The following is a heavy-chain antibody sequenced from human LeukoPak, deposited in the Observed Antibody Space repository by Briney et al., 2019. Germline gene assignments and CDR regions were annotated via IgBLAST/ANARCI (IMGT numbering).Heavy chain of an antibody. CDR1: GFTFGDYA. J-gene: IGHJ4*01. V-gene: IGHV3-69-1*02. Sequence: SGGSLRLSCTASGFTFGDYAMSWFRQAPGKGLEWVSSISSSSYIYYADSVKGRFTISRDNAKNSLYLQMNSLRAEDTAVYYCARDAGITGTTDLDYWGHGTLVTVSS. CDR2: ISSSSYI. CDR3: ARDAGITGTTDLDY. D-gene: IGHD1-14*01.